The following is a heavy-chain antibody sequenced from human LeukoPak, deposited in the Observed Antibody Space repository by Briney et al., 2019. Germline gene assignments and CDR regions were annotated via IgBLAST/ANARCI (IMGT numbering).Heavy chain of an antibody. J-gene: IGHJ6*03. V-gene: IGHV3-74*01. CDR3: ARLAVRGVIRRSYYYNMDV. CDR1: GFTFSSYW. CDR2: IHSDGSTI. Sequence: GGSLRLSCAASGFTFSSYWMHWVRQVPGKGLVWVSLIHSDGSTIIYADSVKGRFTISRDNAKNSLYLQMNSLRAEDTALYYCARLAVRGVIRRSYYYNMDVWGKGTTVTVSS. D-gene: IGHD3-10*01.